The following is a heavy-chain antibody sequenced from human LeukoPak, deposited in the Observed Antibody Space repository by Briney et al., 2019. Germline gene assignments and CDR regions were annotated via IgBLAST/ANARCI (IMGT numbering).Heavy chain of an antibody. V-gene: IGHV3-30*15. CDR2: ISYDGSNK. CDR1: GFTFSAYA. J-gene: IGHJ3*02. D-gene: IGHD1-26*01. Sequence: PGRSLRLSCAVSGFTFSAYAMHWVRQSPGKGLEWVAVISYDGSNKYYADSVKGRFTISGDKSKDTLFLQMSSLRPEDTAVYYCARGPGPIAGAKNPFDIWGQGTMVTV. CDR3: ARGPGPIAGAKNPFDI.